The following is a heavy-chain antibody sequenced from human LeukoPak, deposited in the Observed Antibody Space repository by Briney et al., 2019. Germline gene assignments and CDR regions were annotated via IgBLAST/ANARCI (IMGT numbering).Heavy chain of an antibody. V-gene: IGHV3-21*04. CDR3: ASTYNYDSSGYSRLGYYFYGVDV. Sequence: PGGSLRLSCAASGFTFSRYSMNWVRQAPGKGLQWVSSISSSSSYIYYADSVKGRFTISRDNAQNSLYLQMNSLRADDTAVYYCASTYNYDSSGYSRLGYYFYGVDVWGQGTTVTVSS. CDR1: GFTFSRYS. D-gene: IGHD3-22*01. CDR2: ISSSSSYI. J-gene: IGHJ6*02.